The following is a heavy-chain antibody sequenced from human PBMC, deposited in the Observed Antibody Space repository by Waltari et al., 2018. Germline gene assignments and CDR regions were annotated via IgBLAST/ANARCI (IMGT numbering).Heavy chain of an antibody. V-gene: IGHV3-23*01. CDR3: AKDQWLVPFDY. Sequence: EVQLLESGGGLVQPGGSLRLSCAASGFTFSSYAMSWVRQAPGKGRGWVSAISGSGGSTYYAESVKGRFTISRDNSKNTLYLQRNSLRAEDTAVYYCAKDQWLVPFDYWGQGTLVTVSS. D-gene: IGHD6-19*01. CDR2: ISGSGGST. J-gene: IGHJ4*02. CDR1: GFTFSSYA.